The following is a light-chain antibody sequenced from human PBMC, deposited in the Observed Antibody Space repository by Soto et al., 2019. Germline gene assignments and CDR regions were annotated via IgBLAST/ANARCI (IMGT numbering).Light chain of an antibody. J-gene: IGLJ3*02. CDR2: EDN. CDR1: SGSIASYY. V-gene: IGLV6-57*03. Sequence: NFMLTQPPSVSESPGKTITISCTRSSGSIASYYVQWYQQRPGSAPTTVIYEDNQRPSGVPDRFSGSIDSSSNSASLTISGLKTEDEADYYCQSYDTNNPWVFGGGTKLTVL. CDR3: QSYDTNNPWV.